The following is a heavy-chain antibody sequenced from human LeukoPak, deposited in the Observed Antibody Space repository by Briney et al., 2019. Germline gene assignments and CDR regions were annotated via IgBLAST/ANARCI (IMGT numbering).Heavy chain of an antibody. J-gene: IGHJ4*02. CDR1: GFTFSNYW. CDR2: INSEGSST. V-gene: IGHV3-74*01. Sequence: GGSLRLSCAASGFTFSNYWMHWVRQAPGKGLVWVSRINSEGSSTSHADSVKGRFTISRDNAKNALYLQMNSLRAEDTAVYYCARAPYYYGSGSYPSPDYWGQGTLVTVSS. CDR3: ARAPYYYGSGSYPSPDY. D-gene: IGHD3-10*01.